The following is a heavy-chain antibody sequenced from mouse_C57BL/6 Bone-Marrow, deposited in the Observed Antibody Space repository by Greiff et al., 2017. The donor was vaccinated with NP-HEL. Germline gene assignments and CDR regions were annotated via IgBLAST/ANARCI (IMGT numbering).Heavy chain of an antibody. J-gene: IGHJ4*01. V-gene: IGHV5-2*01. CDR2: INSDGGST. Sequence: EVQGVESGGGLVQPGESLKLSCESNEYEFPSHDMSWVRKTPEKRLELVAAINSDGGSTYYPDTMERRFIISRDNTKKTLYLQMSSLRSEDTAVYYCARQRSTVVDTDAMEYWGQGTSVTVSS. CDR1: EYEFPSHD. CDR3: ARQRSTVVDTDAMEY. D-gene: IGHD1-1*01.